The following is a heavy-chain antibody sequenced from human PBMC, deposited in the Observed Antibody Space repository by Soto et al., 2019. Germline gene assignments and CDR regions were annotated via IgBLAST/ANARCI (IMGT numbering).Heavy chain of an antibody. CDR3: ARAYCGGDCYPEYFQH. J-gene: IGHJ1*01. CDR2: IIPIFGTA. V-gene: IGHV1-69*01. D-gene: IGHD2-21*02. CDR1: GGTFSSYA. Sequence: QVQLVQSGAVVKKPGSSVKVSCKASGGTFSSYAISWVRQAPGQGLEWMGGIIPIFGTANYAQKFQGRVTITADESTSTAYMELSSLRSEDTAVYYCARAYCGGDCYPEYFQHWGQGTLVTVSS.